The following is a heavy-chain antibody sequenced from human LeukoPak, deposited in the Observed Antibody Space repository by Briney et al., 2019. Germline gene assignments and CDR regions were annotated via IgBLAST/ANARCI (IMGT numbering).Heavy chain of an antibody. D-gene: IGHD1-26*01. J-gene: IGHJ6*02. V-gene: IGHV1-2*03. CDR1: GYTFTGYY. Sequence: LVASVKVSCKASGYTFTGYYIHWVRQAPGQGLEWMEWINPNSGYTNFEQNFQGRVTMTRDTPISTAYMELSGLRSDDTAVYYCARNRGSYEYGDYYYYGMDVWGQGTTVTVSS. CDR2: INPNSGYT. CDR3: ARNRGSYEYGDYYYYGMDV.